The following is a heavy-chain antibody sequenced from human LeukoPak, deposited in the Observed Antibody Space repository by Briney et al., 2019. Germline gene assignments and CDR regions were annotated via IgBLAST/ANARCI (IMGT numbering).Heavy chain of an antibody. CDR2: IRYDGSNK. CDR3: AKADDFWSGTGFGP. D-gene: IGHD3-3*01. V-gene: IGHV3-30*02. Sequence: GSLRLSCAASGFTFSSYGMHWVRQAPGKGLEWVAFIRYDGSNKYYADSVKGRFTISRDNSKNTLYLQMNSLRAEDTAVYYCAKADDFWSGTGFGPWGQGTLVTVSS. CDR1: GFTFSSYG. J-gene: IGHJ5*02.